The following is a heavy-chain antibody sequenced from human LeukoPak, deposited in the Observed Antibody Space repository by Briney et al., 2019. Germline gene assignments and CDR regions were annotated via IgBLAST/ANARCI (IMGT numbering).Heavy chain of an antibody. J-gene: IGHJ4*02. CDR1: GFTFSSYA. Sequence: GGSLRLSCAASGFTFSSYAMSWVRQAPGKGLEWVSGISGSGDNTYYADSVKGRFTISRDNSKNTLYVQVNSLRTEDTAAYYCAKGSYYDSSGSFYFDYWGQGTLVTVSS. D-gene: IGHD3-22*01. CDR2: ISGSGDNT. CDR3: AKGSYYDSSGSFYFDY. V-gene: IGHV3-23*01.